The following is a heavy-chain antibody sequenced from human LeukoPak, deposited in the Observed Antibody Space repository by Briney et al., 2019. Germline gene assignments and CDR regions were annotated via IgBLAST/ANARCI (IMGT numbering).Heavy chain of an antibody. CDR1: GFTSSAYW. D-gene: IGHD1-26*01. Sequence: GGSLRLSCAASGFTSSAYWMHWVRQVPGKGLVWVSRINSDVSTTNYAGSVKGRFTISRDNAKNTIYLQMNSLRAEDTAVYYCARYGRYRAFDIWGQGTMVTVSS. V-gene: IGHV3-74*01. CDR3: ARYGRYRAFDI. J-gene: IGHJ3*02. CDR2: INSDVSTT.